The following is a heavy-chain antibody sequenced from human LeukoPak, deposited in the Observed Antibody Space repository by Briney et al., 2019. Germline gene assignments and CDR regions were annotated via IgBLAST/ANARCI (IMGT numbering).Heavy chain of an antibody. CDR1: GFTFSSYG. Sequence: GGSLRLSCAASGFTFSSYGMSWVRQAPGKGLEWVSAISGSGGSTYYADSVKGRFTISRDNSKNTLYLQMNSLRAEGTAVYYCAKCASRGSGSYPDVWGKGTTVTISS. CDR2: ISGSGGST. CDR3: AKCASRGSGSYPDV. D-gene: IGHD3-10*01. J-gene: IGHJ6*04. V-gene: IGHV3-23*01.